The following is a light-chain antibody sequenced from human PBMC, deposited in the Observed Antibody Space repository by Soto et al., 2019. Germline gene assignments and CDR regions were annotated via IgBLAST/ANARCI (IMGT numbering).Light chain of an antibody. V-gene: IGLV2-23*02. CDR2: EVS. J-gene: IGLJ2*01. CDR3: CSYAGGSTYAV. Sequence: QSALTQPASVSGSPGQSITISCTGTSSDVGSYDLVSWYQQQPGKAPKLMIYEVSKRPSGVSNRFSGSKSGNTASLTISGLQAEDASDYYCCSYAGGSTYAVFGGGTKLTV. CDR1: SSDVGSYDL.